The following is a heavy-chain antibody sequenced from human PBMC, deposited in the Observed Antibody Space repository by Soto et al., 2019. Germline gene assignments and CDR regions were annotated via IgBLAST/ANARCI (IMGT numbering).Heavy chain of an antibody. D-gene: IGHD4-17*01. Sequence: QVQLVQSGAEVKKPGSSVKVSCKASGGTFSSYTISWVRQAPGQGLEWMGRIIPILGIANYAQKFQGRVTITADKSTSTGYMELSSLRSEDTAVYYCAREDGDYYYYYMDVWGKGTTVTVSS. CDR1: GGTFSSYT. CDR2: IIPILGIA. J-gene: IGHJ6*03. V-gene: IGHV1-69*08. CDR3: AREDGDYYYYYMDV.